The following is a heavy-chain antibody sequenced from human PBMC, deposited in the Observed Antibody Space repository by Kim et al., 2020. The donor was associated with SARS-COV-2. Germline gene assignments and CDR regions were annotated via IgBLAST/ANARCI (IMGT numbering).Heavy chain of an antibody. CDR3: ARDLRYCSSTSCYPYYFDY. Sequence: ASVKVSCKASGYTFTSYGISWVRQAPGQGLEWMGWISAYNGNTNYAQKLQGRVTMTTDTSTSTAYMELRSLRSDDTAVYYCARDLRYCSSTSCYPYYFDYWGQGTLVTVSS. J-gene: IGHJ4*02. D-gene: IGHD2-2*01. CDR2: ISAYNGNT. V-gene: IGHV1-18*01. CDR1: GYTFTSYG.